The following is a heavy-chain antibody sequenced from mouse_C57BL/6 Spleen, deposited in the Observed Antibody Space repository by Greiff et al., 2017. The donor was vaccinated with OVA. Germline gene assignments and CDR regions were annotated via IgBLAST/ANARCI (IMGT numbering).Heavy chain of an antibody. J-gene: IGHJ3*01. D-gene: IGHD4-1*01. CDR3: ARWELAWFAY. Sequence: EVKVEESGPGLVKPSQSLSLTCSVTGYSITSGYYWNWIRQFPGNKLEWMGYISYDGSNNYNPSLKNRISITRDTSKNQFFLKLNSVTTEDIATYYCARWELAWFAYWGQGTLVTVSA. V-gene: IGHV3-6*01. CDR2: ISYDGSN. CDR1: GYSITSGYY.